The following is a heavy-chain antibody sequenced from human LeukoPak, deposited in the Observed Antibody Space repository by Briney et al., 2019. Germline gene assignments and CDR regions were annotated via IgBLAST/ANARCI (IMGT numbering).Heavy chain of an antibody. Sequence: GASVKVSCKASGYTFTSYSISWVRQAPGQGLEWMGWISAYNGNTNYAQKLQGRVTMTTDTSTSTAYMELRSLRSDDTAVYYCARESVGFLEWLQRYYYYGMDVWGQGTTVTVSS. V-gene: IGHV1-18*01. J-gene: IGHJ6*02. CDR3: ARESVGFLEWLQRYYYYGMDV. D-gene: IGHD3-3*01. CDR1: GYTFTSYS. CDR2: ISAYNGNT.